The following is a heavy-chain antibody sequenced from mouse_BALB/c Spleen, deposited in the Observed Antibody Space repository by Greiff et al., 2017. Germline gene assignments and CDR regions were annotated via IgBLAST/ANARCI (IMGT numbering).Heavy chain of an antibody. CDR1: GFTFTSFG. V-gene: IGHV5-17*02. CDR3: ARRYLYYDCDYYAMDY. CDR2: ISSGSSTI. Sequence: EVQGVESGGGLVQPGGSRKLSCAASGFTFTSFGMHWVRQAPEKGLEWVAYISSGSSTIYYADTVKGRFTISRDNPKNTLFLQMTSLRSEDTAMYYCARRYLYYDCDYYAMDYWGQGTSVTVSS. J-gene: IGHJ4*01. D-gene: IGHD2-4*01.